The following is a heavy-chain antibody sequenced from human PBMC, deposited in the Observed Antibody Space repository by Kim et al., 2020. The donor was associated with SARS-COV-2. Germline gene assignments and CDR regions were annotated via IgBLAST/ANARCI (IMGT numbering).Heavy chain of an antibody. Sequence: SETLSLTCAVYGGSFSGYYWSWIRQPPGKGLEWIGEINHSGSTNYNPSLKSRVTISVDTSKNQFSLKLSSVTAADTAVYYCARPHYYDSSGYYVRDYWGQGTLVTVSS. J-gene: IGHJ4*02. CDR3: ARPHYYDSSGYYVRDY. CDR1: GGSFSGYY. CDR2: INHSGST. V-gene: IGHV4-34*01. D-gene: IGHD3-22*01.